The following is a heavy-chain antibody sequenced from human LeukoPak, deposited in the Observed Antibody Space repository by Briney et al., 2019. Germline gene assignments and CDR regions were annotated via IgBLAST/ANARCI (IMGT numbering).Heavy chain of an antibody. CDR2: IKQDGSEK. J-gene: IGHJ4*02. V-gene: IGHV3-7*01. D-gene: IGHD5-24*01. CDR1: GFTFSSYW. CDR3: AREGKRWLQYRPFDY. Sequence: GGSLRLSCVASGFTFSSYWMSWVRQAPGKGLEWVANIKQDGSEKYYVDSVKGRFTISRDNAKNSLYLQMNSLRAEDTAVYYCAREGKRWLQYRPFDYWGQGTLVTVSS.